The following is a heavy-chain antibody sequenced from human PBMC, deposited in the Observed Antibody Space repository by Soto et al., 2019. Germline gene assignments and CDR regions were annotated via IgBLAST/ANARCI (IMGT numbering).Heavy chain of an antibody. CDR2: IKQDGSEK. CDR1: GFPVSTYT. Sequence: GGSLRLSCSASGFPVSTYTMSWVRQAPGKGLEWVANIKQDGSEKYYVDSVKGRFTISRDNAKNSLYLQMNSLRAEDTAVYYCARGGPNPWELSPTGYFDLWGRGTLVTVSS. D-gene: IGHD1-26*01. J-gene: IGHJ2*01. CDR3: ARGGPNPWELSPTGYFDL. V-gene: IGHV3-7*04.